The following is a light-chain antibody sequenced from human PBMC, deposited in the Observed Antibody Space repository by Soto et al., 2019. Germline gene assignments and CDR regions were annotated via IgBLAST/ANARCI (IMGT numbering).Light chain of an antibody. CDR3: QQSYSTHRT. V-gene: IGKV1-39*01. J-gene: IGKJ4*01. CDR1: QSISSY. CDR2: AAY. Sequence: DIQMTQSPSSLSASVGDRVTITCRASQSISSYLNWYQQKPGKAPKLLMYAAYSLQSGVPSRFSGSGSGTDSTVSISSVQAEDFATYYCQQSYSTHRTFGGGTKVEIK.